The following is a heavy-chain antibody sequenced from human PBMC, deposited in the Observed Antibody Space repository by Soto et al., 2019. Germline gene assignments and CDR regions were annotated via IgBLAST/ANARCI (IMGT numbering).Heavy chain of an antibody. CDR2: IYYSGST. CDR1: NGSIRSYY. D-gene: IGHD3-9*01. V-gene: IGHV4-59*08. J-gene: IGHJ4*02. Sequence: SEPLSLTCTITNGSIRSYYCSWIRQPPGKGLEWIGYIYYSGSTNYNPSLKSRVTISVDTSKNQFSLKLSSVTAADTAVYYCASLPPESSYYDIFTDYSPTDIETWGLETLLPISS. CDR3: ASLPPESSYYDIFTDYSPTDIET.